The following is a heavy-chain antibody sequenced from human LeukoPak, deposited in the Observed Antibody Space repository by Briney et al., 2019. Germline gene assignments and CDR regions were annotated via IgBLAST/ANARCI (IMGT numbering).Heavy chain of an antibody. D-gene: IGHD2-15*01. CDR1: GFTFSSSW. CDR2: IKADGSEK. Sequence: PGGSLRLPCAASGFTFSSSWMSWVRQAPGKRLEWVANIKADGSEKHYVDSVKGRFTISRDNAKTSLYLQMNSLRVEDTAVYYCTMGVELLPYWGQGTLVTVSS. J-gene: IGHJ4*02. V-gene: IGHV3-7*01. CDR3: TMGVELLPY.